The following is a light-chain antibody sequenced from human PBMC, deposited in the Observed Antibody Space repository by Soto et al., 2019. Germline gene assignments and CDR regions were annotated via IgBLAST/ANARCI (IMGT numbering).Light chain of an antibody. V-gene: IGLV2-8*01. CDR1: SSDVGGYNY. J-gene: IGLJ1*01. CDR3: SSYAGSNKSV. Sequence: QSALTQPPSASGSPGQSVTISCTGTSSDVGGYNYVSWYQQHPGKAPKLMIYEVSKRPSGVPDRFSGSKSGNTATLTVSGLQPEGEADYYCSSYAGSNKSVFGTGTKVTVL. CDR2: EVS.